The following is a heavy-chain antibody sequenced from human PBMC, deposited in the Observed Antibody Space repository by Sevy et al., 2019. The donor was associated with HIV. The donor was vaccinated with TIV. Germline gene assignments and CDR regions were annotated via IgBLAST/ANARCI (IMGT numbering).Heavy chain of an antibody. D-gene: IGHD6-19*01. J-gene: IGHJ5*02. Sequence: GGSLRLSCAASGFTFSSYSMNWVRQAPGKGLEWVSSISSSSYIYYADAVKGRFTISRDNAKNSLYLQMNSLRAEDTAVYYCARDELATTRVAVAGRGVGNGFDPWGQGTLVTVSS. CDR2: ISSSSYI. CDR3: ARDELATTRVAVAGRGVGNGFDP. V-gene: IGHV3-21*01. CDR1: GFTFSSYS.